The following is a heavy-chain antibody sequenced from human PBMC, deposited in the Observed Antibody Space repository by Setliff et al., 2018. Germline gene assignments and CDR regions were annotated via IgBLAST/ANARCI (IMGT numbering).Heavy chain of an antibody. CDR2: IIPIFGTA. V-gene: IGHV1-69*13. Sequence: ASVKVSCKASGGTFSSYAISWVRQAPGQGLEWMGGIIPIFGTANYAQKLQGRVTITADESTSTAYMELSSLRSEDTAVYYCARCPPVVPAAMRYYYYMDVWGKGTTVTVSS. J-gene: IGHJ6*03. D-gene: IGHD2-2*01. CDR1: GGTFSSYA. CDR3: ARCPPVVPAAMRYYYYMDV.